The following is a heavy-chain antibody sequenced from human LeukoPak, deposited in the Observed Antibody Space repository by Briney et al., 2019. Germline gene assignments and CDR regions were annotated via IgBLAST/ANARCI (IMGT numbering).Heavy chain of an antibody. J-gene: IGHJ6*02. CDR2: INHSGST. CDR3: ARQKGVFWSGTSQETFYGMDV. D-gene: IGHD3-3*01. CDR1: GGSFSGYY. V-gene: IGHV4-34*01. Sequence: SETLSLTCAVYGGSFSGYYWSWIRQPPGKGLEWIGEINHSGSTNYNPSLKSRVTISVDTSKNQFSLKLSSVTAADTAAYYCARQKGVFWSGTSQETFYGMDVWGQGTTVTVSS.